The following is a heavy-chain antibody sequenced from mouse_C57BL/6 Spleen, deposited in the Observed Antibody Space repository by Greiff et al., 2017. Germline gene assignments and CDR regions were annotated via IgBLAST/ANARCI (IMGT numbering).Heavy chain of an antibody. D-gene: IGHD1-1*01. CDR3: ERKDPQDYGSSYGANAMDY. V-gene: IGHV1-64*01. CDR1: GYTFTSYW. J-gene: IGHJ4*01. CDR2: IHPNSGST. Sequence: QVQLQQPGAELVKPGASVKLSCKASGYTFTSYWMHWVKQRPGQGLEWIGMIHPNSGSTNYNEKFKSKATLTVDKSSSTAYMQLSSLTSEDSAVYYCERKDPQDYGSSYGANAMDYWGQGTSVTVSS.